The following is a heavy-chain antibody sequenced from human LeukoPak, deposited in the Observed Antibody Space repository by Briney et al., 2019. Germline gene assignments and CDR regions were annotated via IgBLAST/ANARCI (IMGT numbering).Heavy chain of an antibody. D-gene: IGHD6-13*01. CDR3: ARHLYSSSMYGWFDP. CDR1: GGSISSSSYY. Sequence: PSETLSLTCSVSGGSISSSSYYWGWIRQAPGKGLEWIVSIYYSGSTYYNPSLKSRVTISVDTSKNQFSLTLSSVTAADTAVYYCARHLYSSSMYGWFDPWGQGTLVTVSS. V-gene: IGHV4-39*01. CDR2: IYYSGST. J-gene: IGHJ5*02.